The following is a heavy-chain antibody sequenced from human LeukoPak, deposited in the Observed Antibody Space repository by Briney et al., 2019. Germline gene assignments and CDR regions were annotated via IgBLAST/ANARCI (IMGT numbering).Heavy chain of an antibody. Sequence: GASVKVSCKASGYSFVLYGISWVRQAPRQGPEWMGWISTYNGNTKYAEKFQGRVTMTTDTPTSTAYMELRSLRSDDTAVYYCARDEDYGIFVNVDYWGQGTLVTVSS. CDR3: ARDEDYGIFVNVDY. D-gene: IGHD4-17*01. J-gene: IGHJ4*02. V-gene: IGHV1-18*01. CDR1: GYSFVLYG. CDR2: ISTYNGNT.